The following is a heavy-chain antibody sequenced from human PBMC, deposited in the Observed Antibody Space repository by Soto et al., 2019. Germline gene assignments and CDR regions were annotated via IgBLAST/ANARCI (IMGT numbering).Heavy chain of an antibody. CDR1: GYTFTSYG. CDR2: ISAYNGNT. Sequence: ASVKVSCKASGYTFTSYGISWVRQAPGQGLEWMGWISAYNGNTNYAQKLQGRVTMTTDTSTSTAYMELRSLRSDDTAVYYCARGETAMVTGDYYYYGMDVWGQGTTVTVYS. D-gene: IGHD5-18*01. V-gene: IGHV1-18*04. CDR3: ARGETAMVTGDYYYYGMDV. J-gene: IGHJ6*02.